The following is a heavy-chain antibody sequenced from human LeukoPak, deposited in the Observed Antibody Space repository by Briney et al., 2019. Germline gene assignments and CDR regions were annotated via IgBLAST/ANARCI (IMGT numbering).Heavy chain of an antibody. V-gene: IGHV4-4*02. Sequence: SETLSLTCAVSGGSISSSDWWAWVRQPPGEGLEWIGEIYHSGSTNYNPSLKSRVTISVDTSKNQFSLKLSSVTAADTAVYYCARGETTAQKYNWFDPWGQGTLVTVSS. CDR2: IYHSGST. J-gene: IGHJ5*02. CDR3: ARGETTAQKYNWFDP. D-gene: IGHD1-7*01. CDR1: GGSISSSDW.